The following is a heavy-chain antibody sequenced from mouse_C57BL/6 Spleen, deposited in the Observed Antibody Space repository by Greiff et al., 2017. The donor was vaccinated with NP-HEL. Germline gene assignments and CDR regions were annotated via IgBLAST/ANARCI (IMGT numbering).Heavy chain of an antibody. D-gene: IGHD2-3*01. CDR3: TRGGWLLRSFDY. Sequence: VKLMESGAELVRPGASVTLSCKASGYTFTDYEMHWVKQTPVHGLEWIGAIDPETGGTAYNQKFKGKAILTADKSSSTAYMELRSLTSEDSAVYYCTRGGWLLRSFDYWGQGTTLTVSS. J-gene: IGHJ2*01. CDR2: IDPETGGT. CDR1: GYTFTDYE. V-gene: IGHV1-15*01.